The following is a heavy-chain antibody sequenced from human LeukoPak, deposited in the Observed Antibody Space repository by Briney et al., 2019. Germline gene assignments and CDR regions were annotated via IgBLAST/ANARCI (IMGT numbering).Heavy chain of an antibody. Sequence: GGSLRLSCAASGFTFSSYAMSWVRQAPGKGLEWASGISNSGDRTYNADSVKGRFTISRDNSKNTLYLQMNSLRAEDTAVYYCAKDSSGGEGDYFDYWGQGNPGHRLL. CDR1: GFTFSSYA. CDR3: AKDSSGGEGDYFDY. J-gene: IGHJ4*02. CDR2: ISNSGDRT. V-gene: IGHV3-23*01. D-gene: IGHD2-21*01.